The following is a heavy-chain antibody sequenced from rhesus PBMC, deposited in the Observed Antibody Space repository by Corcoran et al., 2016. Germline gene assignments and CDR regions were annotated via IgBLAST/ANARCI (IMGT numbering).Heavy chain of an antibody. V-gene: IGHV2-1*01. J-gene: IGHJ5-1*01. CDR1: GFSLSTSGMG. CDR2: IYWDDDK. CDR3: ARRHPERRCDV. Sequence: QVTLKESGPALVKPTQTLTLTCTFSGFSLSTSGMGVGWIRQPPGKTLEWLAHIYWDDDKGQSTSLKSKLTISKDTSKNQVVLTMTNMDPVDTATYYCARRHPERRCDVWGPGVLVTVSS.